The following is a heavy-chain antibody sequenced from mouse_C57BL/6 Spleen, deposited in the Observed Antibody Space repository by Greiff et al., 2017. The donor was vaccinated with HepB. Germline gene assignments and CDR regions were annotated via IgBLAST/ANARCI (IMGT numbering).Heavy chain of an antibody. CDR2: IYPGNSDI. Sequence: VQLQQSGTVLARPGASVKMSCKTSGYTFTSYWMHWVKQRPGQGLEWIGAIYPGNSDISYNQKFKGKAKLTAVTSASTAYMELSSLTNEDSAVYYCTRCPIYYYGSSYLDYWGQGTSVTVSS. D-gene: IGHD1-1*01. J-gene: IGHJ4*01. V-gene: IGHV1-5*01. CDR3: TRCPIYYYGSSYLDY. CDR1: GYTFTSYW.